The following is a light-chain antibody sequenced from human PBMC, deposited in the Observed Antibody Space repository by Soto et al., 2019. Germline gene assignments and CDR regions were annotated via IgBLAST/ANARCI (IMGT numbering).Light chain of an antibody. CDR3: QQYNNWPPIT. CDR1: QSVSSD. V-gene: IGKV3-15*01. CDR2: GAS. J-gene: IGKJ5*01. Sequence: EIVMTQSPATLSVSPGERATLSCRASQSVSSDFAWYQQKPGQAPRLLIYGASTRATGIPARFSGSGSGTEFTLIISSLQSEDSAVYYCQQYNNWPPITFGQGTRLEIK.